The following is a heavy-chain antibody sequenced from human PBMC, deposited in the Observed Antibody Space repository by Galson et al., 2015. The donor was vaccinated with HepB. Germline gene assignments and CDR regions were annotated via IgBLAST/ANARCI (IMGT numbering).Heavy chain of an antibody. V-gene: IGHV3-74*01. D-gene: IGHD2-15*01. CDR3: ASKANVVVVAATPPYYFDY. Sequence: SLRLSCAAPGFTFSSYWMHWVRQAPGKGLVWVSRINSDGSSTSYADSVKGRFTISRDNAKNTLYLQMNSLRAEDTAVYYCASKANVVVVAATPPYYFDYWGQGTLVTVSS. J-gene: IGHJ4*02. CDR1: GFTFSSYW. CDR2: INSDGSST.